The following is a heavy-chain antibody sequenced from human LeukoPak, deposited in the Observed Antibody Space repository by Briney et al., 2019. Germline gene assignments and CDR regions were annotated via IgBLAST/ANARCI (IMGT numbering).Heavy chain of an antibody. CDR1: GGSISSYY. V-gene: IGHV4-59*01. CDR3: ARALPYYYGSGSYFFDY. D-gene: IGHD3-10*01. Sequence: SETLSLTCTVSGGSISSYYWSWIRQPPGKGLEWIGYIYYSGSTNYNPSLKSRVTISVDTSKNQFSLKLSSVTAADTAVYYCARALPYYYGSGSYFFDYWGQGTLVTVSS. CDR2: IYYSGST. J-gene: IGHJ4*02.